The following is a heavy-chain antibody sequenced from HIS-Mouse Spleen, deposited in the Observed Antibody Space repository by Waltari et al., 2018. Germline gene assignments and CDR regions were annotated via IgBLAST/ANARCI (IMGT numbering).Heavy chain of an antibody. J-gene: IGHJ4*02. Sequence: QLQLQESGPGLVKPSETLSLTCTVPGGSISSSSYYWGWIRQPPGKGLEWSGSIYYSGSTYYNPSLKSRVTISVDTSKNQFSLKLSSVTAADTAVYYCATRYSYGFPYYWGQGTLVTVSS. CDR3: ATRYSYGFPYY. CDR1: GGSISSSSYY. D-gene: IGHD5-18*01. V-gene: IGHV4-39*07. CDR2: IYYSGST.